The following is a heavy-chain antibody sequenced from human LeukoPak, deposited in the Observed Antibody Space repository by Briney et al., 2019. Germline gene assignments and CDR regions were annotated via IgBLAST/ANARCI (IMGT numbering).Heavy chain of an antibody. J-gene: IGHJ5*02. D-gene: IGHD3-22*01. CDR1: GGSISSYY. Sequence: SETLSLTCTASGGSISSYYWSWIRQPPGKGLEWIGYIYYSGSTNYNPSLKSRVTISVDTSKNQFSLKLSSVTAADTAVYYCARGRNYYDSSGPGGNWFDPWGQGTLVTVSS. V-gene: IGHV4-59*01. CDR2: IYYSGST. CDR3: ARGRNYYDSSGPGGNWFDP.